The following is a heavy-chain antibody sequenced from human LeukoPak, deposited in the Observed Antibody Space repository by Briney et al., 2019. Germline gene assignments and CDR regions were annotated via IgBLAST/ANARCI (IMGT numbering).Heavy chain of an antibody. Sequence: PGGSLRLSCAASGFTFSSYSMNWVRQAPGKGLEWVSYISSSGSTIYYADSVKGRFTISRDNAKNSLYLQMNSLRAEDTAVYYCAREVYGDYPGAFDIWGQGTMVTVSS. CDR1: GFTFSSYS. CDR2: ISSSGSTI. V-gene: IGHV3-48*04. CDR3: AREVYGDYPGAFDI. D-gene: IGHD4-17*01. J-gene: IGHJ3*02.